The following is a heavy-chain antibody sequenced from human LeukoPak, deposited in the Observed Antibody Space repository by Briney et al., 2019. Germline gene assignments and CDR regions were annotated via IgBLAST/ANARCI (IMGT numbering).Heavy chain of an antibody. CDR1: GGSISSYY. CDR3: ARRKGGFDAFDI. CDR2: IYYSGST. J-gene: IGHJ3*02. D-gene: IGHD3-16*01. V-gene: IGHV4-59*08. Sequence: SETLSLTCTVSGGSISSYYWSWIRQPPGKGLGWIGYIYYSGSTNYNPSLKSRVTISVDTSKNQFSLKLSSVTAADTAVYYCARRKGGFDAFDIWGQGTMVTVSS.